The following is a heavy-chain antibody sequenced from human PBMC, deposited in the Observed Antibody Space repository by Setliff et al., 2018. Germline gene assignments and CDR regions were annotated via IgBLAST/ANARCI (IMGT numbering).Heavy chain of an antibody. CDR3: ARDRARFCIDNVCDAVPYYFDY. J-gene: IGHJ4*02. CDR1: GYTFSDYG. D-gene: IGHD3-3*01. V-gene: IGHV1-3*01. Sequence: ASVKVSCKTSGYTFSDYGIARVRQAPGQGLEWMRWINVGNGNTEYSENFQDRVTITWDTFATTSYMEFSGLRVEDTAVFYCARDRARFCIDNVCDAVPYYFDYWGQGVLVTVSS. CDR2: INVGNGNT.